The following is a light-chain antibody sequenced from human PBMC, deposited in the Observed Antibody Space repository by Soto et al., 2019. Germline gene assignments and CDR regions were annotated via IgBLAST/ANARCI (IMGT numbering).Light chain of an antibody. J-gene: IGKJ5*01. CDR3: QQYEHLIT. V-gene: IGKV1-33*01. CDR2: DAS. Sequence: IQMPQSPSSLSASVGARATITFQASEDISNSLNWYQQKPGKAPKLLIYDASNLETGVPSMFSGSGSGTDFTFTISSLQPEDLATYYCQQYEHLITCGQGSRLAI. CDR1: EDISNS.